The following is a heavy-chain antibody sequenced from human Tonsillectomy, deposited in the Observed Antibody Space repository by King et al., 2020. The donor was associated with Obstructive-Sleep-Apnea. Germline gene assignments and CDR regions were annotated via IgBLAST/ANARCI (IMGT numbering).Heavy chain of an antibody. CDR3: ARGNCSSTSCYEGVGFDI. V-gene: IGHV4-30-4*01. D-gene: IGHD2-2*01. CDR1: GGSISSGDYS. Sequence: VQLQESGPGLVKPSQTLSLTCTVSGGSISSGDYSWSWIRQPPGKGLEWIGYIYNSGSNYYNPSLKSRISTSVATPKNQFSLKLSSVTAADTAVYYCARGNCSSTSCYEGVGFDIWGQGTMVTVSS. J-gene: IGHJ3*02. CDR2: IYNSGSN.